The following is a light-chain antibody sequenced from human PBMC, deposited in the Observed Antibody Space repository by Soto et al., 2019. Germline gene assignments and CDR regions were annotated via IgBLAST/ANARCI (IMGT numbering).Light chain of an antibody. CDR1: ESVHRN. CDR3: QHHSNWPPA. CDR2: YAS. J-gene: IGKJ3*01. Sequence: EVVMTQSPATLSVSPGERVTLSCRASESVHRNLAWYQQKPGQGPSLLIYYASTRATGVPYRFTGSWSGTEFTLTIRSLQSDDFGFYHCQHHSNWPPAFGPGTKVEIK. V-gene: IGKV3-15*01.